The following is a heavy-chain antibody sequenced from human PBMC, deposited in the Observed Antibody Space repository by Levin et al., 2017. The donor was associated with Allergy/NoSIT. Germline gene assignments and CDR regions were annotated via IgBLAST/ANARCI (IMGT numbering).Heavy chain of an antibody. CDR3: ATNKSHY. CDR2: IKRDGGEK. V-gene: IGHV3-7*01. Sequence: GESLKISCVASGFTFSMYWMTWVRQAPGKGLEWVANIKRDGGEKYYVDPVRGRFTLSRDNAKNSVFLEMKNLRVEDTAVYYCATNKSHYWGQGVLVTVS. J-gene: IGHJ4*02. CDR1: GFTFSMYW.